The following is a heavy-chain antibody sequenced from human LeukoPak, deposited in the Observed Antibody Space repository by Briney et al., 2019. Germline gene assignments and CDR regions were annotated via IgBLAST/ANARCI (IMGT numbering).Heavy chain of an antibody. CDR3: ARGDYYDSSGYYRGHYGMDV. Sequence: ASVKVSCKASGYTFTSYYMHWVRQAPGQGLEWMGIINPSGGSTSYAQKFQGRVTMTRDTSTSTVYMELSSLRSEDTAVYYCARGDYYDSSGYYRGHYGMDVWGQGTTVTVSS. CDR1: GYTFTSYY. CDR2: INPSGGST. D-gene: IGHD3-22*01. V-gene: IGHV1-46*01. J-gene: IGHJ6*02.